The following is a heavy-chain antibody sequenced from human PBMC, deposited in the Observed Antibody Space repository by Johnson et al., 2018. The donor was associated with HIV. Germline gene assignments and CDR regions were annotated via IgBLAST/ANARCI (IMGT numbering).Heavy chain of an antibody. V-gene: IGHV3-30*04. CDR2: ISYDGSTK. J-gene: IGHJ3*02. D-gene: IGHD2-21*01. Sequence: QVQLVESGGGVVQPGRSLRLSCAASGFTFSSYAMHWVRQAPGKGLEWVVVISYDGSTKYYADYVKGRFTISRDNSKNTLYPQMNSPRAEDTAVYYCARARTVVIARPDAFDIWGQGTMVTVSS. CDR3: ARARTVVIARPDAFDI. CDR1: GFTFSSYA.